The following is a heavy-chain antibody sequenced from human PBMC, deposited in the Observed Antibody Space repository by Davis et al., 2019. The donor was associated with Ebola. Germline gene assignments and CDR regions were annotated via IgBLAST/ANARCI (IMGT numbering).Heavy chain of an antibody. V-gene: IGHV4-34*01. CDR1: GGSFSGYY. CDR2: INHSGSI. J-gene: IGHJ5*02. CDR3: AREGGYSFGYWRYNWFDP. Sequence: MPSETLSLTCAVSGGSFSGYYWSWIRQPPGKGLEWMGEINHSGSINYNPSLKSRVTISVDTSKNQFSLKLSFVTAADTAVYYCAREGGYSFGYWRYNWFDPWGQGTLVTVSS. D-gene: IGHD5-18*01.